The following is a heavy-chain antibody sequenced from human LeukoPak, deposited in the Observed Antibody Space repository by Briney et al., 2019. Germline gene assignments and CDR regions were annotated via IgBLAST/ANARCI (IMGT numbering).Heavy chain of an antibody. D-gene: IGHD5-12*01. CDR1: GGTFSSYA. J-gene: IGHJ6*02. V-gene: IGHV1-69*13. Sequence: SVKVSCKASGGTFSSYAISWVRQAPGQGLEWMGGIIPIFGTANYAQKFQGRVTITADESTSTAYMELSSLRSEDTAVYYCGRYSGYSGYDFLNPRDYYYGMDVWGQGTTVTVSS. CDR2: IIPIFGTA. CDR3: GRYSGYSGYDFLNPRDYYYGMDV.